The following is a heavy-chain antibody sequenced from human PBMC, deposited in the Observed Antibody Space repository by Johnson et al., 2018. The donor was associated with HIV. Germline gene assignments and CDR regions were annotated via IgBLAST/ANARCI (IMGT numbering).Heavy chain of an antibody. CDR3: ARVNIAFDI. Sequence: VQLVESGGGLVKPGGSLRLFCAAFGFTFSNAWMSWVRQAPGKGLEWVGRIKSKTDGGTTDYAAPVKGRFTISRDDSKNTLYLQMNSLRVEDTAVYYCARVNIAFDIWGQGTMVTVSS. CDR2: IKSKTDGGTT. CDR1: GFTFSNAW. J-gene: IGHJ3*02. V-gene: IGHV3-15*01. D-gene: IGHD2/OR15-2a*01.